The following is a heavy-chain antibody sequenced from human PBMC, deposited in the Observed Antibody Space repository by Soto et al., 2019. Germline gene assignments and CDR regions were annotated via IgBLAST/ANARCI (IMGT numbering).Heavy chain of an antibody. J-gene: IGHJ6*02. V-gene: IGHV1-46*01. Sequence: GPSVKVSCKSSGYTFTSYYMHWVRQAPGQGLEWMGIINPSGGSTSYAQKCQGIVTMTRDTATSTVYMDLSSLRSVDTAVYYCERAQHIVVVTGANCYYGMDAWGEEITV. CDR1: GYTFTSYY. CDR2: INPSGGST. CDR3: ERAQHIVVVTGANCYYGMDA. D-gene: IGHD2-21*02.